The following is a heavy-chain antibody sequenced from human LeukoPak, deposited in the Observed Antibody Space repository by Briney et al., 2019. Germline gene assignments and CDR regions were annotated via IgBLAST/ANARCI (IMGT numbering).Heavy chain of an antibody. J-gene: IGHJ5*02. V-gene: IGHV3-48*03. Sequence: GSLRLSCAASGFTFRSYEMNWVRQAPGKGLEWVSYISSSDSSTHYADSVRGRFTISRDNAKNSLYLQMNSLRVEDMGVYYCARETRGHYYDSSGPDHWGQGTLVTVSS. CDR3: ARETRGHYYDSSGPDH. CDR1: GFTFRSYE. CDR2: ISSSDSST. D-gene: IGHD3-22*01.